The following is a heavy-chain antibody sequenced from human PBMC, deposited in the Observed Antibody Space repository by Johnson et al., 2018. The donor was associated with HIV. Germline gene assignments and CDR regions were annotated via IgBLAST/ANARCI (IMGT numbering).Heavy chain of an antibody. D-gene: IGHD1-26*01. CDR2: ISYDGSNK. Sequence: QVQLVESGGGVVQPGRSLRLSCAASGFTLSSYVMHWVRQAPGKGLEWVAVISYDGSNKYYADSVKGRFTISRDNSKNTLYLQMNSLRAEDTAVYYCAKGWGRGTFSTDDSFDIWGQGTMVTVSS. J-gene: IGHJ3*02. CDR3: AKGWGRGTFSTDDSFDI. CDR1: GFTLSSYV. V-gene: IGHV3-30*18.